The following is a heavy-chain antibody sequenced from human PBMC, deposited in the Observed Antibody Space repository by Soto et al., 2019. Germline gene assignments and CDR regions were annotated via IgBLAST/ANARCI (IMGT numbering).Heavy chain of an antibody. V-gene: IGHV4-59*01. CDR3: ARAGDYDFWSGYSNDAFDI. Sequence: PSETLSLTXTVSSGSMSGYYWNWIRQPPGKRLEWIGYIYYSGSTNYSPSLKSRVTISVDTSKNQFSLKLSSVTAADTAVYYCARAGDYDFWSGYSNDAFDIWGQGTMVTVSS. CDR2: IYYSGST. J-gene: IGHJ3*02. CDR1: SGSMSGYY. D-gene: IGHD3-3*01.